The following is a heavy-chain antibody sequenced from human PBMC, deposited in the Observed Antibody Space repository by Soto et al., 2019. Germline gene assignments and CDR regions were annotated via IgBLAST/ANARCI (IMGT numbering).Heavy chain of an antibody. V-gene: IGHV4-4*02. CDR3: ARARATIAAAAIFAC. J-gene: IGHJ4*02. CDR2: VYRTGST. CDR1: GGSISTSNW. Sequence: QVQLQESGPGLVKPSGTLSLTCAVSGGSISTSNWWSWVRQPPGKGLEWIGEVYRTGSTNYNPSLESRVIVSVDKSKNQFSLTLTSVTAADTAVYYCARARATIAAAAIFACWGQGTLVTVSS. D-gene: IGHD6-13*01.